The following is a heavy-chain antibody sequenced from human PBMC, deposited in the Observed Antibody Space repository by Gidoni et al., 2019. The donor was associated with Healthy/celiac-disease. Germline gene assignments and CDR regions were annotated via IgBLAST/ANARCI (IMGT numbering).Heavy chain of an antibody. D-gene: IGHD3-10*01. CDR2: ISYDGSNK. Sequence: QVQLVESGGGVVQPGRSLRLSCAASGFTFSSYGMHWVRQAPGKGLEWVAGISYDGSNKYYADSVKGRFTISRDNSKNTLYLQMNSLRAEDTAVYYCAKVTGDFDIWGQGTMVTVSS. J-gene: IGHJ3*02. V-gene: IGHV3-30*18. CDR3: AKVTGDFDI. CDR1: GFTFSSYG.